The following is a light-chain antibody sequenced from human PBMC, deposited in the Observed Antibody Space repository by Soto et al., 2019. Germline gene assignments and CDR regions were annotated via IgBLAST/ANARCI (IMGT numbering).Light chain of an antibody. CDR1: SSDVGGYNY. J-gene: IGLJ2*01. CDR2: DVS. Sequence: QSALTQPASVSGSPGQSITISCTGTSSDVGGYNYVSWYQQHPGKAPKLMIYDVSNRPSGVSNRFSGSKSANTASLTVSGHQAEDEADYYCSSYTISSTVVFGGGTKLTVL. CDR3: SSYTISSTVV. V-gene: IGLV2-14*01.